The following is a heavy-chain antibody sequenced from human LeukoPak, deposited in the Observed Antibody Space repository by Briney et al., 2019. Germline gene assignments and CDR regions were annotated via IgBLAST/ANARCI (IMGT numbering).Heavy chain of an antibody. Sequence: ASVKVSCKASGYTFTSYGISWVRQAPGQGLDWMGWIGAYNGNTNYAQKLQGRVTMTTDTSTSTAYMELRSLRSDDTAVYYCAREGSSGWYPDYWGQGTLVTVSS. CDR2: IGAYNGNT. J-gene: IGHJ4*02. CDR1: GYTFTSYG. CDR3: AREGSSGWYPDY. D-gene: IGHD6-19*01. V-gene: IGHV1-18*01.